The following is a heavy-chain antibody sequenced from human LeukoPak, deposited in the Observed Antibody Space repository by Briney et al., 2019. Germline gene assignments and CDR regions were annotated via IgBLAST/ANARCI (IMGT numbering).Heavy chain of an antibody. J-gene: IGHJ4*02. CDR3: ARGFMDYYDSSGYYYIDY. V-gene: IGHV3-48*04. CDR1: GFTFSSYS. CDR2: ISSSSSTI. D-gene: IGHD3-22*01. Sequence: GGSLRLSCAASGFTFSSYSMNWVRQAPGKGLEWVSYISSSSSTIYYADSVKGRLTISRDNAKNSLYLQMNSLRAEDTAVYYCARGFMDYYDSSGYYYIDYWGQGTLVTVSS.